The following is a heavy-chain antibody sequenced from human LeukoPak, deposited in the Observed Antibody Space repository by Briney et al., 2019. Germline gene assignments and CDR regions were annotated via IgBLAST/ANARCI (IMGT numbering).Heavy chain of an antibody. CDR3: ARERQNKDFWSGGDY. J-gene: IGHJ4*02. CDR1: GFTFSSYS. V-gene: IGHV3-21*01. Sequence: GGSLRLSCAASGFTFSSYSMNWVRQAPGKGLEWVSSISSSSSYIYYADSVKGRFTISRDNAKNSLYLQMNSLRPEDTAVYYCARERQNKDFWSGGDYWGQGTLVTVSS. CDR2: ISSSSSYI. D-gene: IGHD3-3*01.